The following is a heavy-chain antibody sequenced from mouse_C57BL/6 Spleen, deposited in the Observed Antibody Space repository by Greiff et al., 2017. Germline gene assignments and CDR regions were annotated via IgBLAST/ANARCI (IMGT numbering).Heavy chain of an antibody. D-gene: IGHD4-1*02. CDR1: GYTFTSYW. J-gene: IGHJ3*01. CDR3: TQLGRAY. Sequence: QVQLKQPGAELVKPGASVKLSCKASGYTFTSYWMHWVKQRPGQGLEWIGMIHPNSGSTNYNEKFKSKATLTVDKSSSAAYMQLSSLTSADSAVYYCTQLGRAYWGQGTLVTVSA. CDR2: IHPNSGST. V-gene: IGHV1-64*01.